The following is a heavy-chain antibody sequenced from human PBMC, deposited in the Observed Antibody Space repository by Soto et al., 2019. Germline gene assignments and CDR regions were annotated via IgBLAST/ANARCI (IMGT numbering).Heavy chain of an antibody. D-gene: IGHD7-27*01. J-gene: IGHJ6*02. CDR3: ARGVLGPGEYYHGMEV. CDR2: IGILGDT. V-gene: IGHV3-13*01. Sequence: GGSLRLSCAASGFTFNNYDMHCVRQVPGKGLEWVSGIGILGDTYYPGSVNGRFTISRENAKNSLYLKMNSLTAGDTAVYYCARGVLGPGEYYHGMEVWGQGTTLTVSS. CDR1: GFTFNNYD.